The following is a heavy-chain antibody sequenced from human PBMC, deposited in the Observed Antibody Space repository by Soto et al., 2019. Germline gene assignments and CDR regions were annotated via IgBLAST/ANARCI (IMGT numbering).Heavy chain of an antibody. CDR3: ARGNVVPLDY. CDR1: GGSISSSSYY. D-gene: IGHD2-21*01. J-gene: IGHJ4*02. V-gene: IGHV4-30-2*01. Sequence: SETLSLTCTVSGGSISSSSYYWGWIRQPPGKGLEWIGYIYHSGSTYYNPSLKSRVTKSVDRSKNQFSLKLSSVTATDTAVYYCARGNVVPLDYWGQGTLVTVSS. CDR2: IYHSGST.